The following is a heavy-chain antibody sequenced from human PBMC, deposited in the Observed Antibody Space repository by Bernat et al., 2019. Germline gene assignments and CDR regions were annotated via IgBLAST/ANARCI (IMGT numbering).Heavy chain of an antibody. CDR1: GFTFSNYI. V-gene: IGHV3-23*01. CDR2: MSGSGGST. Sequence: EVQLLESGGGLVQPGGSLRLSCAASGFTFSNYIMSWVRQTPGKGLEWVSGMSGSGGSTNYADSVKGRFTISRDNAKNSLYLQMNSLRAEDTAVYYCARGGHTYGSNLLFDLWGQGTLVTVSS. CDR3: ARGGHTYGSNLLFDL. D-gene: IGHD5-18*01. J-gene: IGHJ4*02.